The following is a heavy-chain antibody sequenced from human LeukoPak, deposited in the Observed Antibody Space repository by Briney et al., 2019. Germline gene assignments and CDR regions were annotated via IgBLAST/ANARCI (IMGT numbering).Heavy chain of an antibody. J-gene: IGHJ4*02. Sequence: GGSLRLSCAASGFTISSSYMSWVRQAPGKGLEWVSLIYSDGSTYYADSVRGRFTISRDNSKNTLYLQMNSLRVEDTALYYCASPGSYWSGYFDYWGQGTLVTVSS. D-gene: IGHD2-15*01. V-gene: IGHV3-53*01. CDR1: GFTISSSY. CDR3: ASPGSYWSGYFDY. CDR2: IYSDGST.